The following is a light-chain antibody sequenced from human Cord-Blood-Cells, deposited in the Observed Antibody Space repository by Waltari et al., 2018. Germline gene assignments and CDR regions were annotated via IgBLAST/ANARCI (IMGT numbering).Light chain of an antibody. CDR2: EGS. J-gene: IGLJ1*01. CDR3: CSYAGSSTYV. CDR1: SSDVGSYNL. V-gene: IGLV2-23*01. Sequence: QSALTQPASVSGSPGQSITISCTGTSSDVGSYNLDSWYQQHPGKPPKLMIYEGSKRPSGVSNRFSGSKSGNTASLAISGLQAEDEADYYCCSYAGSSTYVFGTGTKVTVL.